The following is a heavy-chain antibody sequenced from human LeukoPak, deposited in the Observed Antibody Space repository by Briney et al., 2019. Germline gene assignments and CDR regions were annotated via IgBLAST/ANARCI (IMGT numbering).Heavy chain of an antibody. CDR1: GFIFSGSW. CDR3: TTDTWYSAGH. D-gene: IGHD2-15*01. CDR2: IKKNGSEK. V-gene: IGHV3-7*03. Sequence: GGSLRLSCTASGFIFSGSWMAWIRQAPGKGLEWVAIIKKNGSEKYYVDSMKGRFTISRDNAKNSLFLQMNSLRAEDTAIYYCTTDTWYSAGHWGQGTLVTASS. J-gene: IGHJ4*02.